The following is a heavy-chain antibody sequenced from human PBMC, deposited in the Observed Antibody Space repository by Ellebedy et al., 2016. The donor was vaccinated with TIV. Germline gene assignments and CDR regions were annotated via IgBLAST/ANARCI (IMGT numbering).Heavy chain of an antibody. J-gene: IGHJ4*02. Sequence: SETLSLTCLVSGGSFNNDHWSWIRQSPGKGLEWIGYVNQRRTTKYNSSLRSRVTISIDTSKNHFSLNLTSVTAADTAIYYCARQRGSIGWFDYWGQGILVTVSS. CDR2: VNQRRTT. CDR3: ARQRGSIGWFDY. D-gene: IGHD6-19*01. V-gene: IGHV4-59*08. CDR1: GGSFNNDH.